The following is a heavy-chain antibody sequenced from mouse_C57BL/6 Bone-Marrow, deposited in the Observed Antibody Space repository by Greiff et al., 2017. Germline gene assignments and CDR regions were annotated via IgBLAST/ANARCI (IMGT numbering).Heavy chain of an antibody. Sequence: EVQLQQSGPVLVKPGASVKMSCKASGYTFTDYYMNWVKQSPGKSLEWIGVINPYNGGTSYNQKFKGKATLTVDKSSSTAYMELNSLTSEDSAVYYCARILYYFDYWGQGTTLTVAS. CDR3: ARILYYFDY. CDR2: INPYNGGT. CDR1: GYTFTDYY. V-gene: IGHV1-19*01. J-gene: IGHJ2*01.